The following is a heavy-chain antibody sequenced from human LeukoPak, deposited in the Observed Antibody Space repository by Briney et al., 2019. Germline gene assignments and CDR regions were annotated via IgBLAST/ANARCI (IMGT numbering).Heavy chain of an antibody. CDR3: AKDNVGGAY. J-gene: IGHJ4*02. Sequence: GGSLRLSCAVSGFTFSDYYMSWIRQAPGKGLEWVSYISSGGSTISHADSVKGRFTISRDNAENSLYLQMNSLRAEDTAVYYCAKDNVGGAYWGQGTLVTVSS. V-gene: IGHV3-11*01. CDR2: ISSGGSTI. D-gene: IGHD3-16*01. CDR1: GFTFSDYY.